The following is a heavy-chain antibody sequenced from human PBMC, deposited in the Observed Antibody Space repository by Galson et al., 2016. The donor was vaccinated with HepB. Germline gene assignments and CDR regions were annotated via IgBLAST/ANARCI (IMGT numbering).Heavy chain of an antibody. Sequence: CAISGDSVTSDNTCWNWIRQSPSRGREWLGRTYYMSKWFNDDADSEKSRITVTSDTSKNQFSLQLDSVTPADTATYFCTRGYMQNGMNVWGQGTTVTVS. CDR1: GDSVTSDNTC. D-gene: IGHD5-24*01. V-gene: IGHV6-1*01. CDR2: TYYMSKWFN. J-gene: IGHJ6*02. CDR3: TRGYMQNGMNV.